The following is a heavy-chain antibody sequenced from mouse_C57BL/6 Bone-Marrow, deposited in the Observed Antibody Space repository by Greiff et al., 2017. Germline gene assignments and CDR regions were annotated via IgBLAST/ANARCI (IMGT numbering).Heavy chain of an antibody. CDR2: IDPSDGSN. J-gene: IGHJ2*01. V-gene: IGHV1-69*01. CDR1: GYTFTSYW. CDR3: ARRGTPYYFDY. Sequence: QVQLQQPGAELVMPGASVKLSCKASGYTFTSYWMHWVKQRPGQGLEWIGEIDPSDGSNNYNQKIKGKSTLTVDKSSSTAYMQLSSRTSEDSSVYYCARRGTPYYFDYWGQGTTLTVSS. D-gene: IGHD2-14*01.